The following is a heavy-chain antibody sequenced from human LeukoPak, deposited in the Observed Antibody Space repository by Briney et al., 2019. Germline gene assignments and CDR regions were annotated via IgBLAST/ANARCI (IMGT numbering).Heavy chain of an antibody. CDR3: ARLPLIQRVGILDY. V-gene: IGHV3-7*01. Sequence: PGGSLRLSCAASGFTFSSYWMSWVRQAPGKGLEWVANIKQDGSEKYYVDSVKGRFTISRDNAKNSLYLQMNSLRAEDTAVYYCARLPLIQRVGILDYWSQGTQVTVSS. CDR1: GFTFSSYW. CDR2: IKQDGSEK. J-gene: IGHJ4*02. D-gene: IGHD6-13*01.